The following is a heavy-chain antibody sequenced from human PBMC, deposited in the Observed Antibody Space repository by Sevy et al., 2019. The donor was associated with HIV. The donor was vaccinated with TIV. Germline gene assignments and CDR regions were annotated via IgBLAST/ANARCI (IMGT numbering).Heavy chain of an antibody. CDR2: IKSDGSST. V-gene: IGHV3-74*01. CDR3: ARDRSGSYHVSDNWFDP. J-gene: IGHJ5*02. Sequence: GGSLRLSCAASGFTFSSYWMHWVRQVPGKGLVWVSRIKSDGSSTSYANSVKGRFTISRDNAKNTLYLQMNSLRAEDTAVYYCARDRSGSYHVSDNWFDPWGQGTLVPVSS. D-gene: IGHD1-26*01. CDR1: GFTFSSYW.